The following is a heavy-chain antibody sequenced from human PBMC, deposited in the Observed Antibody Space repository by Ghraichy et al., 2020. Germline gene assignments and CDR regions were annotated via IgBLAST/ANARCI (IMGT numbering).Heavy chain of an antibody. D-gene: IGHD6-19*01. CDR3: ARRTGWLAKIGWFDP. J-gene: IGHJ5*02. CDR1: GGSISSYY. CDR2: IYYSGST. V-gene: IGHV4-59*08. Sequence: SETLSLTCTVSGGSISSYYWSWIRQPPGKGLEWIGYIYYSGSTNYNPSLKSRVTISVDTSKNQFSLKLSSVTAADTAVYYCARRTGWLAKIGWFDPWGQGTLVTVSS.